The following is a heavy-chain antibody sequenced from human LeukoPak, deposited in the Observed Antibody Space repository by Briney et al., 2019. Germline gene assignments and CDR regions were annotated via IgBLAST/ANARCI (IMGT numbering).Heavy chain of an antibody. D-gene: IGHD1-26*01. CDR2: ISSSSSYI. J-gene: IGHJ4*02. V-gene: IGHV3-21*01. CDR1: GFTFSSYS. CDR3: ARDGRGRREGYFDY. Sequence: GGSLRLSCAASGFTFSSYSMNWVRQAPGKGLEWVSSISSSSSYIYYADSVKGRFTISRDNAKNSLYLQMNSLRAEDTAVYYCARDGRGRREGYFDYWGQGTLVTVSS.